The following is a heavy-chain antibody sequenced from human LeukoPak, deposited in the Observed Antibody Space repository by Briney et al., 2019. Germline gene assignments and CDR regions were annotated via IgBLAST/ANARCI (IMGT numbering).Heavy chain of an antibody. J-gene: IGHJ4*02. CDR2: ISYDGSNK. CDR3: ARDLEGQLWTYYFDY. Sequence: GGSLRLSCAASGFTFSSYAMHWVRQAPGKGLEWAAVISYDGSNKYYADSVKGRFTISRDNSKNTLYLQMNSLRAEDTAVYYCARDLEGQLWTYYFDYWGQGTLVTVSS. V-gene: IGHV3-30-3*01. CDR1: GFTFSSYA. D-gene: IGHD5-18*01.